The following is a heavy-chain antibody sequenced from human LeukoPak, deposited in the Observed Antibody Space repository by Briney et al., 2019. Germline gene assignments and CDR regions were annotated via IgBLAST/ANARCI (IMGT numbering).Heavy chain of an antibody. V-gene: IGHV3-53*01. CDR1: GFAVSSNY. CDR3: ARGGRAGWSGTYEDSFDV. J-gene: IGHJ3*01. Sequence: GGSLRLSCAASGFAVSSNYMSWVRQAPGKGLEWVSVIYSGGNTYYADSVKGRFTISRDNYKNTLYLQMNSPRADDTAVYYCARGGRAGWSGTYEDSFDVWGQGTVVTVSS. CDR2: IYSGGNT. D-gene: IGHD1-26*01.